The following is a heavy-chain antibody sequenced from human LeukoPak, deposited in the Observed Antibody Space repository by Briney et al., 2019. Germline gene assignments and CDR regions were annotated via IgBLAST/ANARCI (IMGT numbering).Heavy chain of an antibody. V-gene: IGHV1-2*02. CDR3: ARPYCSGGSCHDYFDY. D-gene: IGHD2-15*01. CDR2: INPHTGGT. Sequence: ASVKVSCKASGYTFTGYYMHWVRQAPGQGLEWMGWINPHTGGTNYAQKFQGGVTMTRDTSIITAYMELGGLTSDDTAVYYCARPYCSGGSCHDYFDYWGQGTLVTVSS. CDR1: GYTFTGYY. J-gene: IGHJ4*02.